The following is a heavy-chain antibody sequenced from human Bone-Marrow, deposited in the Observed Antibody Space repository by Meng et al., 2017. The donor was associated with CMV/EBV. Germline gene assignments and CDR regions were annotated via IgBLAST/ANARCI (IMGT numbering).Heavy chain of an antibody. D-gene: IGHD6-13*01. J-gene: IGHJ5*02. CDR3: ARGGSSSWYPGWFDP. V-gene: IGHV4-38-2*02. CDR1: GYSISSGYY. Sequence: SETLSLTCTVSGYSISSGYYWGWIRQPPGKGLEWIGSIYHSGSTYYNPSLKSRVTISVDTSKNQFSLKLSSVTAADTAVYYCARGGSSSWYPGWFDPWGPGNRVTGAS. CDR2: IYHSGST.